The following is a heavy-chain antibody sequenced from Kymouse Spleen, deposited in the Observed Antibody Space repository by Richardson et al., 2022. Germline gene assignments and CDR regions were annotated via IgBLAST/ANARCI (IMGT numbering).Heavy chain of an antibody. CDR2: ISYDGSNK. J-gene: IGHJ6*02. Sequence: QVQLVESGGGVVQPGRSLRLSCAASGFTFSSYGMHWVRQAPGKGLEWVAVISYDGSNKYYADSVKGRFTISRDNSKNTLYLQMNSLRAEDTAVYYCAKGMGTGTTPYYYGMDVWGQGTTVTVSS. D-gene: IGHD1-7*01. CDR1: GFTFSSYG. V-gene: IGHV3-30*18. CDR3: AKGMGTGTTPYYYGMDV.